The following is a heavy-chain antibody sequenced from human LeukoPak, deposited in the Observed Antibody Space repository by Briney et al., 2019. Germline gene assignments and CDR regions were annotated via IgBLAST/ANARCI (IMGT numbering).Heavy chain of an antibody. CDR1: GYTFTIYG. V-gene: IGHV1-18*01. CDR2: ISAYNGNT. CDR3: ARDPAVPASQGKRFDY. Sequence: ASVKVSCKASGYTFTIYGISWARQAPGQGLEWMGWISAYNGNTNYAQKLQGRVTMTTDTSTSTAYMELRSLRSDDTAAYYYARDPAVPASQGKRFDYWGQGTLVTVSS. J-gene: IGHJ4*02. D-gene: IGHD2-2*01.